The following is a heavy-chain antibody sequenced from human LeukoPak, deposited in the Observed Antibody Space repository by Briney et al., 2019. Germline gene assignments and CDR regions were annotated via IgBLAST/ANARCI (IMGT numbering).Heavy chain of an antibody. CDR1: SGSLGSYY. CDR2: IFMSGST. CDR3: AREYSSSYGKALDY. D-gene: IGHD6-6*01. V-gene: IGHV4-4*07. J-gene: IGHJ4*02. Sequence: PSETLSLTCTVSSGSLGSYYWNWLRQPAGKGLEWVGHIFMSGSTDYNPSLKSRVTMSVDTSKNQFSLKLNSVTAADTAFYYCAREYSSSYGKALDYWGQGTLVTVSS.